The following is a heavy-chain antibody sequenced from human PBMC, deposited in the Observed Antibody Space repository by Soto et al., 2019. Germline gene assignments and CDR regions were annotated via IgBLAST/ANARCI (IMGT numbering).Heavy chain of an antibody. CDR2: INHSGST. D-gene: IGHD3-10*01. J-gene: IGHJ5*02. Sequence: SETLSLTCAVYGGSFSGYYWSWIRQPPGKGLEWIGEINHSGSTNYNPSLKSRVTISVDTSKNQFSLKLSSVTAADTAVYYCARGLTIGGSGSYYTPFDPWGQGTLVTVSS. V-gene: IGHV4-34*01. CDR3: ARGLTIGGSGSYYTPFDP. CDR1: GGSFSGYY.